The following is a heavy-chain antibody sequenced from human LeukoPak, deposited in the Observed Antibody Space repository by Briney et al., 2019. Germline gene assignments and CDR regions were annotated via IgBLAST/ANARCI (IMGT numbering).Heavy chain of an antibody. CDR3: AREWWGVTTGI. Sequence: GGSLRLSCAASGFTFSSYGVHWVRQAPGKGLEWVANIPYDGSIKYYADSVKGRFTISRDNSKNTLYLQMNSLRAEDTAVYYCAREWWGVTTGIWGQGTLVTVSS. J-gene: IGHJ4*02. CDR2: IPYDGSIK. CDR1: GFTFSSYG. V-gene: IGHV3-30*03. D-gene: IGHD4-17*01.